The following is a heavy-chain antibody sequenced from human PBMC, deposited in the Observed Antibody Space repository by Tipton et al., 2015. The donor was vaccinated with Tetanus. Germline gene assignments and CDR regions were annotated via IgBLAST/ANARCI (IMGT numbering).Heavy chain of an antibody. CDR3: ARDPWLDY. J-gene: IGHJ4*02. V-gene: IGHV4-31*03. CDR2: IYYSGTT. CDR1: GGSINSGGYF. Sequence: LSLTCTVSGGSINSGGYFWNWIRQYPGKGLEWIGYIYYSGTTHYNPSLKSRLAMSVDVSKNQFSLNLTSVTAADAAVYYCARDPWLDYWGQGMLVAVSS.